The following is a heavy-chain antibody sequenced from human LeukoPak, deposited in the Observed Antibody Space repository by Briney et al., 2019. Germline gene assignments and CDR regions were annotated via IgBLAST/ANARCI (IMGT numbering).Heavy chain of an antibody. J-gene: IGHJ4*02. CDR1: GGSISSYY. D-gene: IGHD3-22*01. CDR3: ARGFITMRENYFAY. V-gene: IGHV4-59*01. CDR2: IYYSGST. Sequence: SETLSLTCSVSGGSISSYYWSWIRQPPGKGLEWIGYIYYSGSTNYNPSLKSRVTISVDTSKNQFSLKLSSVTAADTAVYYCARGFITMRENYFAYGAKGTLVTVSS.